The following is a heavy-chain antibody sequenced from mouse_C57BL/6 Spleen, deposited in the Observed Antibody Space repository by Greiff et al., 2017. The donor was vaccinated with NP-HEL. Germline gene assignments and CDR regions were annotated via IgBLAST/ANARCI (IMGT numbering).Heavy chain of an antibody. V-gene: IGHV1-69*01. J-gene: IGHJ3*01. D-gene: IGHD2-3*01. Sequence: VQLQQPGAELVMPGASVKLSCKASGYTFTSYWMHWVKQRPGQGLEWIGEIDPSDSYTNYNQKFKGKSTLTVDKSSSTAYMQLSSLTSEDSAVYYCARGGDGYYEGFAYWGQGTLVTVSA. CDR3: ARGGDGYYEGFAY. CDR2: IDPSDSYT. CDR1: GYTFTSYW.